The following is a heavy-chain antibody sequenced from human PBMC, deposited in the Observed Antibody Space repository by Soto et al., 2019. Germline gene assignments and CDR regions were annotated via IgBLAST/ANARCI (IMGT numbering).Heavy chain of an antibody. Sequence: EVQLVESGGGLVQPGGSLRLSCAASGFTFSSYWMSWVRQAPGKGLEWVANIKQDGSEKYYVDSVKGRFTISRDNAKNSMYLKMNSLRAEDTAVYYCARSIAARLNWFDTWGQGTLVTVSS. J-gene: IGHJ5*02. CDR1: GFTFSSYW. CDR2: IKQDGSEK. D-gene: IGHD6-6*01. V-gene: IGHV3-7*01. CDR3: ARSIAARLNWFDT.